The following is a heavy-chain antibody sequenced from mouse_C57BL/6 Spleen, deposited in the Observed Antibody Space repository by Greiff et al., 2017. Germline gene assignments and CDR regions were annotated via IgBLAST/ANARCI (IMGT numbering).Heavy chain of an antibody. Sequence: QVQLQQSGAELVRPGTSVKVSCKASGYAFTNYLIEWVKQRPGQGLEWIGVINPGSGGTNYNEKFKGKATLTADKSSSTAYMQLSSLTSEDSAVYFCARALYGRDAMDYWGQGTSVTVSS. V-gene: IGHV1-54*01. D-gene: IGHD1-1*01. J-gene: IGHJ4*01. CDR1: GYAFTNYL. CDR3: ARALYGRDAMDY. CDR2: INPGSGGT.